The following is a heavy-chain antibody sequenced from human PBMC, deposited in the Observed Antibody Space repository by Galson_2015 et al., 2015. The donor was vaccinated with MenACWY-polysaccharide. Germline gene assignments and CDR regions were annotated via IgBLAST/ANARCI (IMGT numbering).Heavy chain of an antibody. J-gene: IGHJ4*01. V-gene: IGHV3-30*02. CDR3: VRDNGGIDC. Sequence: SLRLSCAASGFTFSMYGIHWVRQAPGKGLEWVAFIRHDGGYRYYADSVGGQFTISRDNAKNTLYLRMDSLRAEDTAVYYCVRDNGGIDCWG. CDR2: IRHDGGYR. D-gene: IGHD3-16*01. CDR1: GFTFSMYG.